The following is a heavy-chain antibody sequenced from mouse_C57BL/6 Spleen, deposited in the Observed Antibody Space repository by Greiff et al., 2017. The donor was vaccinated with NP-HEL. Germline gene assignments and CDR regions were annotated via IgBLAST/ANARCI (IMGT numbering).Heavy chain of an antibody. CDR3: ARGSPYFDY. J-gene: IGHJ2*01. V-gene: IGHV1-82*01. CDR2: IYPGDGDT. CDR1: GYAFSRSW. Sequence: QVQLQQSGPELVKPGASVKISCKASGYAFSRSWMNWVKQRPGKGLEWIGRIYPGDGDTNYNGKFKGKATLTADKSSSTAYMQLSSLTSEDSAVYFCARGSPYFDYWGQGTTLTVSS.